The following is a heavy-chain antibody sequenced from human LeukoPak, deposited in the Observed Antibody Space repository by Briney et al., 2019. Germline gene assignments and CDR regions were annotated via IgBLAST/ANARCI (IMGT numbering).Heavy chain of an antibody. D-gene: IGHD2-2*01. CDR3: DTRPRY. CDR1: GHTFSSYD. Sequence: GGSLRLSCVGSGHTFSSYDMNWVRLAPGKGLEWISYISNSGNTIYYADSVKGRFTISRDNAKNSLYLQMNSLRAEATAVYYCDTRPRYWGQGTLVTVSS. CDR2: ISNSGNTI. J-gene: IGHJ4*02. V-gene: IGHV3-48*03.